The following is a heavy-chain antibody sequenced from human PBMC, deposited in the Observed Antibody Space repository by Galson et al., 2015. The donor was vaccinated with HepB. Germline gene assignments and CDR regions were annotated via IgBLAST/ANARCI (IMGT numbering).Heavy chain of an antibody. D-gene: IGHD3-10*01. Sequence: SVKVSCKASGYTFTSYYMHWVRQAPGQGLEWMGIINPSGGSTSYAQKFQGRVTMTRDTSTSTVYMELSSLRSEDTAVYYCARGRYYYGSGGVGYYYYGMDVWGQGTTVTVSS. CDR3: ARGRYYYGSGGVGYYYYGMDV. CDR2: INPSGGST. J-gene: IGHJ6*02. CDR1: GYTFTSYY. V-gene: IGHV1-46*01.